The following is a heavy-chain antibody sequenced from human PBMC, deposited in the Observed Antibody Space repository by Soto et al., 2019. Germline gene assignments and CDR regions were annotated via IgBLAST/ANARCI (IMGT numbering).Heavy chain of an antibody. D-gene: IGHD3-3*01. CDR2: INAGNGNT. CDR1: GSTFTSYA. J-gene: IGHJ4*02. CDR3: ARVLGVAKGDY. V-gene: IGHV1-3*01. Sequence: GASVKVSCKASGSTFTSYAIHWVRQAPGQRLEWMGWINAGNGNTKYSQKFQGRVTITRDTSASTAYMELSSLRSQDTAVYYCARVLGVAKGDYWGQGTLVTVSS.